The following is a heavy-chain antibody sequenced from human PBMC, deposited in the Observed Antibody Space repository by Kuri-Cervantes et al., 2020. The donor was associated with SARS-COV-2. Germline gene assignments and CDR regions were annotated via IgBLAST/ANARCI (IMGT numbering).Heavy chain of an antibody. V-gene: IGHV4-61*01. D-gene: IGHD3-16*01. CDR3: ARHSSLVGDLDY. CDR2: IYYSGST. J-gene: IGHJ4*02. CDR1: GGSVSSGSYY. Sequence: GSLRLSCTVSGGSVSSGSYYWSWIRQPPGRGLEWIGYIYYSGSTNYNPSLKSRVTISVDTSKNQFSLKLSSVTAADTAVYYCARHSSLVGDLDYWGQGTLVTVSS.